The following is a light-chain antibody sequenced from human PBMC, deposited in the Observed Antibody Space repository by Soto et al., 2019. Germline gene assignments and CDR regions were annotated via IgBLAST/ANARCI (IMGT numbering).Light chain of an antibody. J-gene: IGLJ2*01. CDR3: CSYAGGTSVV. Sequence: QSALTQRASVSGSPGQSITISCTGTSSDVGSYNLVSWYQQHPGRAPKLMIYEDIERPSGVSNRFSGSKSGNTASLTISGLQTEDEADYYCCSYAGGTSVVFGAGTKLTVL. V-gene: IGLV2-23*01. CDR2: EDI. CDR1: SSDVGSYNL.